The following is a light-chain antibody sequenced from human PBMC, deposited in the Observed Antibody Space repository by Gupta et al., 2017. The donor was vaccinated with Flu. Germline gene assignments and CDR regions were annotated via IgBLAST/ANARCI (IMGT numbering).Light chain of an antibody. V-gene: IGLV1-44*01. CDR2: SKN. CDR3: GAWDASLNGPSFV. CDR1: SANIGSNT. Sequence: QSVLTQPPSASGTPGQRVPIPCSGSSANIGSNTVNCYQQLPETAPKLLIYSKNQRPSGVPDRFSGAKSGTSASLAISGLQSEEEADYYCGAWDASLNGPSFVFGTGTKVTVL. J-gene: IGLJ1*01.